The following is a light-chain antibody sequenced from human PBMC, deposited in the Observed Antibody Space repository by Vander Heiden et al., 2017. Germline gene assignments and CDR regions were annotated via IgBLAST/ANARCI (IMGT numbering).Light chain of an antibody. V-gene: IGLV6-57*02. CDR1: RGSLASHY. J-gene: IGLJ3*02. CDR3: QYFDNKIGM. CDR2: SGN. Sequence: NFMLAQPPPVSESPGKTVTLSCPGRRGSLASHYVPWYPPRPGRAPTLLVYSGNQRPAGAPDLFAGSIDSSSNAASPTICGRRAEDEAYYYWQYFDNKIGMFGGGTKLTVL.